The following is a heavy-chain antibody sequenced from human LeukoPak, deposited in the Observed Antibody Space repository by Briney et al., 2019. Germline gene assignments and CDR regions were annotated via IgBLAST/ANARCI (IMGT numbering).Heavy chain of an antibody. D-gene: IGHD6-19*01. CDR2: IYYSGST. J-gene: IGHJ6*03. Sequence: SETLSLTCTVSGGSISTHYWNWIRRPPGKGLEWIGYIYYSGSTNENPSLTSRLTLSVDTSKNQFSLRLNSATAADTAVYYCARGLRYTSGWYDYYMDVWGKGTTVTVSS. V-gene: IGHV4-59*11. CDR3: ARGLRYTSGWYDYYMDV. CDR1: GGSISTHY.